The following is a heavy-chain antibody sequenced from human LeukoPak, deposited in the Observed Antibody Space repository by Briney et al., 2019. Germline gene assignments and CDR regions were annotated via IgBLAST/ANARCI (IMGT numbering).Heavy chain of an antibody. Sequence: PGGSLRLSCAASGFSFGGYAMHWVRQAAGKGLEWVSTIGSAGDTYYPGSVKGRFTISRENAKNSLYLQMNSLRAGDTAVYYCASGRLLWFGEPPPLFDFWGQGTLVTVSA. J-gene: IGHJ4*02. D-gene: IGHD3-10*01. CDR1: GFSFGGYA. V-gene: IGHV3-13*01. CDR3: ASGRLLWFGEPPPLFDF. CDR2: IGSAGDT.